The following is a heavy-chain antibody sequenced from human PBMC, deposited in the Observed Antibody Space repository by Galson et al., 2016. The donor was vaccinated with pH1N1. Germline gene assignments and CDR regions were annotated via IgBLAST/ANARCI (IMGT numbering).Heavy chain of an antibody. V-gene: IGHV4-38-2*01. CDR3: ARLRWEFLRGPDIDIFYFDY. Sequence: ETLSLTCGVSGYSLSSNYYGAWIRQPPGKGLEWIGSIWHSGNTYYNPSLHSRVTISLDTSKNYFSLNLNSVTAADTAVCHCARLRWEFLRGPDIDIFYFDYWGQGTLVTVSS. J-gene: IGHJ4*02. D-gene: IGHD1-26*01. CDR1: GYSLSSNYY. CDR2: IWHSGNT.